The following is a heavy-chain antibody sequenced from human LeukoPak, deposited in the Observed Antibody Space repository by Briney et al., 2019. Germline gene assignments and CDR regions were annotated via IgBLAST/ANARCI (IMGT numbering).Heavy chain of an antibody. CDR1: GGTFSGYA. V-gene: IGHV1-69*05. J-gene: IGHJ3*02. Sequence: ASVKVSCKASGGTFSGYAISWVRQAPGQGLEWMGRIIPIFGTANYAQKFQGRVTITTDESTSTAYMELSSLRSEDTAVYYCARGRRWLQVQNAFDIWGQGTMVTVSS. CDR2: IIPIFGTA. CDR3: ARGRRWLQVQNAFDI. D-gene: IGHD5-24*01.